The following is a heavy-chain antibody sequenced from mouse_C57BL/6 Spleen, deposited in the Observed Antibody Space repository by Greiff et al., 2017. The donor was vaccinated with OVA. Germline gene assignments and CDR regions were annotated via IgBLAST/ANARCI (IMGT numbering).Heavy chain of an antibody. V-gene: IGHV14-1*01. D-gene: IGHD1-1*01. J-gene: IGHJ3*01. CDR1: GFNIKDYY. Sequence: VQLQQSGAELVRPGASVKLSCTASGFNIKDYYMHWVKQRPEQGLEWIGRIDPEDGDTEYAPKFQCKATMTADTSSNTAYLQLSILTSADTAVSFCTSSLLLRHAWFAYWGQGTPLTVSA. CDR2: IDPEDGDT. CDR3: TSSLLLRHAWFAY.